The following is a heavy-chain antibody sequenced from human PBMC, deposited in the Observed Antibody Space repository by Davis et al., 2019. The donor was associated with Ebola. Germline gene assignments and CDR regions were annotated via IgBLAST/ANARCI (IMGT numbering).Heavy chain of an antibody. V-gene: IGHV3-48*01. D-gene: IGHD6-13*01. J-gene: IGHJ4*02. CDR3: AKVGRSSWTPFDY. CDR1: GFTFSSYS. CDR2: ISTSSRTI. Sequence: GESLKISCAASGFTFSSYSMNWVRQAPGQGLEWISYISTSSRTIYYADSMKGRFTVSRDNSKNTLYLQMNSLRAEDTAVYYCAKVGRSSWTPFDYWGQGTLVTVSS.